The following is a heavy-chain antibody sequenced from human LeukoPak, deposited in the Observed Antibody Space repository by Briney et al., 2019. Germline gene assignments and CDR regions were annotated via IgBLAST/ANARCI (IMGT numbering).Heavy chain of an antibody. V-gene: IGHV3-9*01. CDR3: AKGGIHRGYYYYYMDV. CDR2: ISWNSGSI. Sequence: GGSLRLSCAASGFTFDDYAMHWVRQAPGKGLEWVSGISWNSGSIGYADPVKGRFTISRDNAKNSLYLQMNSLRAEDTALYYCAKGGIHRGYYYYYMDVWGKGTTVTISS. J-gene: IGHJ6*03. CDR1: GFTFDDYA. D-gene: IGHD6-13*01.